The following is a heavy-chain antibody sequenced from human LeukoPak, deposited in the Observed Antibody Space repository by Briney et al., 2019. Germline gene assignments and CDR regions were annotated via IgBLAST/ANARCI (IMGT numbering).Heavy chain of an antibody. V-gene: IGHV1-8*01. D-gene: IGHD2-2*01. Sequence: ASVKVSCKASGYTFTSYDINWVRQATGQGLEWMGWMNPNSGNTGYAQKFQGRVTMTRNTSISTAYMELSSLRSEDTAVYYCAKDGCSSTSCYVSGLYDYWGQGTLVTVSS. CDR1: GYTFTSYD. CDR3: AKDGCSSTSCYVSGLYDY. CDR2: MNPNSGNT. J-gene: IGHJ4*02.